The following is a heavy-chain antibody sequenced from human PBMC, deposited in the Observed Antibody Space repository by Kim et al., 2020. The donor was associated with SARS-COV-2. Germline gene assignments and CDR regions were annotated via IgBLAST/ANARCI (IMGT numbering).Heavy chain of an antibody. CDR2: ISWNSGSI. V-gene: IGHV3-9*01. CDR1: GFTFDDYA. CDR3: AKEGEGLDY. J-gene: IGHJ4*02. Sequence: GGSLRLSCAASGFTFDDYAMHWVRQAPGKGLEWVSGISWNSGSIGYADSVKGRFTISRDNAKNSLYLQMNSLRAEDTALYYCAKEGEGLDYWGQGTLVTVSS.